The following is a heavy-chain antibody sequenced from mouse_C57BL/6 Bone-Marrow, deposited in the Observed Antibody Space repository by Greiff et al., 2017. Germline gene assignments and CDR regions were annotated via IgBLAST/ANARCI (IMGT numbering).Heavy chain of an antibody. CDR2: ISSGGSYT. J-gene: IGHJ3*01. CDR3: ARLPYYGGSSYGWFAY. CDR1: GFTFSSYG. V-gene: IGHV5-6*01. D-gene: IGHD1-1*01. Sequence: EVHLVESGGDLVKPGGSLKLSCAASGFTFSSYGMSWVRQTPDQRLEWVATISSGGSYTYYPDSVKGRFTISRDNAKNTLYLQMSSLKSEDTAMYYCARLPYYGGSSYGWFAYWGQGTLVTVSA.